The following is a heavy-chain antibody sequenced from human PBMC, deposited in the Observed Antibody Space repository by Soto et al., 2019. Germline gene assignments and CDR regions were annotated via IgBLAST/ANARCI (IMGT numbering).Heavy chain of an antibody. J-gene: IGHJ5*02. CDR2: ISAYTDNP. CDR1: GYTFTNYG. D-gene: IGHD2-2*01. CDR3: ARVIPGAEAWFGP. V-gene: IGHV1-18*01. Sequence: ASVKVSCKASGYTFTNYGVTWVRQAPGQGLEWMGWISAYTDNPNYAQKFQGRVTMTIDTSTTTAYMDLRSLTSNDTAVYYCARVIPGAEAWFGPWGQGTLVTVSS.